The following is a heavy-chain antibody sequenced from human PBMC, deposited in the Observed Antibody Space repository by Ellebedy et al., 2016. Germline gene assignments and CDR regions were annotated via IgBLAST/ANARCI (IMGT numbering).Heavy chain of an antibody. J-gene: IGHJ2*01. D-gene: IGHD3-22*01. CDR3: ARLQGSGYGWSYFDL. CDR2: IYHSGKMD. V-gene: IGHV4-30-2*01. Sequence: SETLSLTCTVSGVSLTSGGHSWGWIRQPPGKDLEWIGYIYHSGKMDFYNPSLRSRVTISVDTSRNQFSLKLTSVTAADTAMYYCARLQGSGYGWSYFDLWGRGTLVTVSS. CDR1: GVSLTSGGHS.